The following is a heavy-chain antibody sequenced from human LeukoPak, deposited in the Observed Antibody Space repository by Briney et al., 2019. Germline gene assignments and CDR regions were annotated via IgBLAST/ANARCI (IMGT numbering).Heavy chain of an antibody. J-gene: IGHJ5*02. CDR3: ARTYGSGSYYNENWFDP. D-gene: IGHD3-10*01. V-gene: IGHV5-51*01. CDR1: GYSFTSYW. Sequence: GESLKISYKGSGYSFTSYWIGWVRQMPGKGLELMGIIYPGDSDTRYSPSFQGQVTISADKSISTAYLQWSSLKASDTAMYYCARTYGSGSYYNENWFDPWGQGTLVTVSS. CDR2: IYPGDSDT.